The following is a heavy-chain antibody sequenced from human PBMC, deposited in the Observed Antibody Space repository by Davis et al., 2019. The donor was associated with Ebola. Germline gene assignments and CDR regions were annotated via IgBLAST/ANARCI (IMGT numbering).Heavy chain of an antibody. CDR1: GFTFSNYW. CDR2: INQDGSDQ. V-gene: IGHV3-7*01. Sequence: GGSLRLSCAASGFTFSNYWMSWVRHAPGKGLEWVANINQDGSDQYYMDSVKGRFTISRDNAKNLVFLQINSLRVEDTAVYYCARSRTTEYYGKFDPWGQGTLVTVSS. CDR3: ARSRTTEYYGKFDP. D-gene: IGHD2/OR15-2a*01. J-gene: IGHJ5*02.